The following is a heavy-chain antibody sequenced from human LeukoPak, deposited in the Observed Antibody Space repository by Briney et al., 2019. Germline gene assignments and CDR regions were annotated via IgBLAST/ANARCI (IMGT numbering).Heavy chain of an antibody. V-gene: IGHV3-74*01. J-gene: IGHJ6*02. CDR2: VNSDGSST. CDR1: GFTFSSYW. Sequence: GGSLRLSCAASGFTFSSYWMHWVRHAPGKGLVWVSRVNSDGSSTSYADSVKGRFTISRDNAKNTLYLQMNSLRAEDTAVYYCARNFHEDGMDVWGQGTTVTVSS. CDR3: ARNFHEDGMDV.